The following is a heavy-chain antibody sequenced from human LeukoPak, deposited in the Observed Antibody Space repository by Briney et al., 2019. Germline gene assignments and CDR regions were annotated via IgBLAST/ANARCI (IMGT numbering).Heavy chain of an antibody. V-gene: IGHV1-2*02. J-gene: IGHJ4*02. CDR3: ARVANEGGYYFDY. CDR1: GYTFTGYY. CDR2: INPNSGGT. Sequence: ASVKVSCKASGYTFTGYYMHWVRQAPRQGLEWMGWINPNSGGTNYAQKFQGRVTMTRDTSISTAYMELSRLRSDDTAVYYCARVANEGGYYFDYWGQGTLVTVSS. D-gene: IGHD1-1*01.